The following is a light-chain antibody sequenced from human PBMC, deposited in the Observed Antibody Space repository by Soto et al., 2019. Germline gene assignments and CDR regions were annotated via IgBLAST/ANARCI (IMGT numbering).Light chain of an antibody. CDR1: QSVSNK. J-gene: IGKJ3*01. V-gene: IGKV3-20*01. Sequence: EIVMTQSPDTVSVSPGERVTLSCRASQSVSNKLAWYQQKPGQAPRLLIYGASSRATGIPDRFSGSGSGTDFTLTISRLEPEDFSVYYCHQYGTAPLTFGPGTKVDIK. CDR2: GAS. CDR3: HQYGTAPLT.